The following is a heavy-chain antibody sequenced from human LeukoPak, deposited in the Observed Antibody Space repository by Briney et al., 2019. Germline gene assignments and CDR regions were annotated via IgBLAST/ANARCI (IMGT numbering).Heavy chain of an antibody. Sequence: PGGSLRLSCAASGFTFNYAWMNWVRQAPGKGLEWVSHITASGTAMFYADSVKGRFTISRDNAKNSLYLQMNSLRDEDTAVYYCASSGSYRFDYWGQGTLVTASS. D-gene: IGHD1-26*01. V-gene: IGHV3-48*02. CDR3: ASSGSYRFDY. CDR2: ITASGTAM. J-gene: IGHJ4*02. CDR1: GFTFNYAW.